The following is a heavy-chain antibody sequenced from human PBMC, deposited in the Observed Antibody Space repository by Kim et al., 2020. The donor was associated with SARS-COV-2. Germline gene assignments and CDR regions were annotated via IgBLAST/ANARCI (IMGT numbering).Heavy chain of an antibody. D-gene: IGHD6-6*01. CDR2: IYYSGST. Sequence: SETLSLTCTVSGGSISSSSYYWGWIRQPPGKGLEWIGSIYYSGSTYYNPSLKSRVTISVDTSKNQFSLKLSSVTAADTAVYYCARLVLEYSSPDPPEDAFDIWGQGTMVTVSS. V-gene: IGHV4-39*01. CDR3: ARLVLEYSSPDPPEDAFDI. CDR1: GGSISSSSYY. J-gene: IGHJ3*02.